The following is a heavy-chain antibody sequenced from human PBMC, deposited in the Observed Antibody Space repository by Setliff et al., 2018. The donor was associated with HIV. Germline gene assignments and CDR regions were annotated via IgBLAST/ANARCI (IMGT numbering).Heavy chain of an antibody. D-gene: IGHD3-16*02. Sequence: SETLSLTCTVSGGSISSGTSYWCWIRQPAGKGLEWIGRIYTSGSTNYNPSLKSRVSISVDTSKNRFALKLSPVTAADTAGYYCARETYDYFWGTYRYRPRNFDYWGQGTLVTV. CDR1: GGSISSGTSY. CDR3: ARETYDYFWGTYRYRPRNFDY. CDR2: IYTSGST. J-gene: IGHJ4*02. V-gene: IGHV4-61*02.